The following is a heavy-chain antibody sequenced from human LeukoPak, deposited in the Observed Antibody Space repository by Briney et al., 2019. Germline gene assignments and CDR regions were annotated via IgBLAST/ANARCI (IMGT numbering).Heavy chain of an antibody. CDR3: ASTYSSSYGLYYYGMDV. D-gene: IGHD6-6*01. V-gene: IGHV1-8*01. Sequence: GASVKVSCKASGYTFTSYDINWVRQATGQGLEWMGWMNPNSGNTGYAQKFQGRVTITADESTSTAYMELSSLRSEDTAVYYCASTYSSSYGLYYYGMDVWGQGTTVTVSS. CDR1: GYTFTSYD. CDR2: MNPNSGNT. J-gene: IGHJ6*02.